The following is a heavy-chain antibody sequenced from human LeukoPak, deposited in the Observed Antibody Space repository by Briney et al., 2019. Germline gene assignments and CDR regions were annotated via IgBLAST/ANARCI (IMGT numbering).Heavy chain of an antibody. Sequence: PGASLRLSCAASGFTFSSYAMSWVRQAPGKGLEWVSAISGSGGSTYYADSVKGRFTISRDNSKNTLYLQMNSLRAEDTAVYYCAKGPYYYDSSGYPSFFDYWGQGTLVTVSS. D-gene: IGHD3-22*01. V-gene: IGHV3-23*01. CDR2: ISGSGGST. J-gene: IGHJ4*02. CDR3: AKGPYYYDSSGYPSFFDY. CDR1: GFTFSSYA.